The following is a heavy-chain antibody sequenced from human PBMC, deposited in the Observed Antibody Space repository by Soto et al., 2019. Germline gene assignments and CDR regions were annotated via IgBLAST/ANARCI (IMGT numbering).Heavy chain of an antibody. D-gene: IGHD3-22*01. CDR1: GFTFSSYS. Sequence: GVLRLSCAASGFTFSSYSMNWVRQAPGKGLEWVSSISSSSSYIYYADSVKGRFTISRDNAKNSLYLQMNSLRSEDTAVYYCARDTSSGYPYWGQGTLVTVSS. J-gene: IGHJ4*02. CDR3: ARDTSSGYPY. CDR2: ISSSSSYI. V-gene: IGHV3-21*01.